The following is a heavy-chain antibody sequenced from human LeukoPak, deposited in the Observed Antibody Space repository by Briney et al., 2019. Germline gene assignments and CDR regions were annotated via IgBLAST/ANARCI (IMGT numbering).Heavy chain of an antibody. V-gene: IGHV1-69*04. CDR3: ARLVPTTVVTPGYYYGMDV. D-gene: IGHD4-23*01. Sequence: SVKVSCRASGGTFSSYAISWVRQAPGQGLEWMGRIIPIFGIANYAQKFQGRVTITADKSTSTAYMELSSLRSEDTAVYYCARLVPTTVVTPGYYYGMDVWGRGTTVTVSS. J-gene: IGHJ6*02. CDR1: GGTFSSYA. CDR2: IIPIFGIA.